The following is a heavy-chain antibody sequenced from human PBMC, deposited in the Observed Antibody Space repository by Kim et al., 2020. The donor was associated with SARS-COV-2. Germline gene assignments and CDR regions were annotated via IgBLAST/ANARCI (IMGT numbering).Heavy chain of an antibody. CDR1: GYSISSGYY. D-gene: IGHD2-15*01. CDR2: IYHSGST. CDR3: AGGYCSGGSCPRPFDY. V-gene: IGHV4-38-2*02. J-gene: IGHJ4*01. Sequence: SETLSLTCTVSGYSISSGYYWGWIRQPPGKGLEWIGSIYHSGSTYYNPSLKSRVTISVDTSKNQFSLKLSSVTAADTAVYYCAGGYCSGGSCPRPFDYWG.